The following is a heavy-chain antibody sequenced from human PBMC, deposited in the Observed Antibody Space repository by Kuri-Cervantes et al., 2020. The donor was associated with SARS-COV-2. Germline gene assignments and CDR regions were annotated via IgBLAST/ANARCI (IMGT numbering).Heavy chain of an antibody. CDR2: IYSGGST. CDR3: ARDTQSWWRYDY. V-gene: IGHV3-66*01. J-gene: IGHJ4*02. D-gene: IGHD2-21*01. CDR1: GFTVSSNY. Sequence: GGSLRLSCAASGFTVSSNYMSWVRQAPGKGLEWVAVIYSGGSTYYADSVKGRFTISRDNSKNTLGLQINSLRAEDTAVYYCARDTQSWWRYDYWGLGAGVTVSS.